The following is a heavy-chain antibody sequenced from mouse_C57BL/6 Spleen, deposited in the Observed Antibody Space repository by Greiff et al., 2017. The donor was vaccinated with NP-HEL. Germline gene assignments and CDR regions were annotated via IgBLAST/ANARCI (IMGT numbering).Heavy chain of an antibody. J-gene: IGHJ2*01. D-gene: IGHD4-1*01. Sequence: ESGPGLVKPSQSLSLTCSVTGYSITSGYYWNWIRQFPGNKLEWMGYISYDGSNNYNPSLKNRISITRDTSKNQFFLKLNSVTTEDTATYYCARDGSGTPVDYWGQGTTLTVSS. V-gene: IGHV3-6*01. CDR3: ARDGSGTPVDY. CDR2: ISYDGSN. CDR1: GYSITSGYY.